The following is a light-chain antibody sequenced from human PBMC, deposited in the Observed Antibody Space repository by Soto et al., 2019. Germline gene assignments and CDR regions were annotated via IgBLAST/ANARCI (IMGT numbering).Light chain of an antibody. Sequence: PQSPNNLYGSPGEGPTLYCRASQSVRTKLAWYQQKAGQAPRLLIYGASSRATGIADRFSGSGSGTDFTLTISRLEPEDFAVYYCQQYGSSPLTFGGGTKVDIK. J-gene: IGKJ4*01. CDR3: QQYGSSPLT. CDR1: QSVRTK. V-gene: IGKV3-20*01. CDR2: GAS.